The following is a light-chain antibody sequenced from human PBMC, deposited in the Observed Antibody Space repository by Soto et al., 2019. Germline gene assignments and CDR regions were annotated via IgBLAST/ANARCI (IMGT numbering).Light chain of an antibody. CDR3: TSYASTTPHVV. V-gene: IGLV2-14*01. CDR1: SSDVGGYNY. Sequence: QSALTQPASVSGSPGXSITISCTGTSSDVGGYNYVSWYQHHPGKAPNLMIYEVFNRPSGVSNRFSGSKSGNTASLTISGLQAEDEGDYYCTSYASTTPHVVFGGGTKLTVL. CDR2: EVF. J-gene: IGLJ2*01.